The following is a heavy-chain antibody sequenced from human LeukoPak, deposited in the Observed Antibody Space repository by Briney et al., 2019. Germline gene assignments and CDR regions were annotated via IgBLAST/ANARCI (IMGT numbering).Heavy chain of an antibody. D-gene: IGHD6-6*01. J-gene: IGHJ3*02. CDR1: GFTFSSYN. CDR2: ISSSSSYI. CDR3: ARDLYIAARPDI. Sequence: PGGSLRLSCAASGFTFSSYNMNWVRQAPGKGLEWVSSISSSSSYIYYADSVKGRFTISRDNAKNSLYLQMNSLRAEDTAVYYCARDLYIAARPDIWGQGTMVTVSS. V-gene: IGHV3-21*01.